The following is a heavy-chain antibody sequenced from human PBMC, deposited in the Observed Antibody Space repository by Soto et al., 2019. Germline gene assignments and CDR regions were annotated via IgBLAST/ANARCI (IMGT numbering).Heavy chain of an antibody. CDR1: GYTFTSYY. CDR2: INPSGGST. V-gene: IGHV1-46*03. J-gene: IGHJ5*02. Sequence: QVQLVQSGAEVKKPGASVKVSCKASGYTFTSYYMHWVRQAPGQGLEWMGIINPSGGSTSYAQKFQGRVTMTRDTSTSTVYMELSSLRSEDTAVYYCARELPLGGSGSYSWFDPWGQGTLVTVSS. D-gene: IGHD3-10*01. CDR3: ARELPLGGSGSYSWFDP.